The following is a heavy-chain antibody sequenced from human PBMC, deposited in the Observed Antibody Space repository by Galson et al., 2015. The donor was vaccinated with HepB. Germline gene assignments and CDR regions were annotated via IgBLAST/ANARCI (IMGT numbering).Heavy chain of an antibody. CDR2: ISSSSNYL. J-gene: IGHJ4*02. D-gene: IGHD3-9*01. Sequence: SLRLSCAASGFTFSSYSIHWVRQAPGKGLEWVSSISSSSNYLYYADSVKGRFTISRDNAKNSLYLQMNSLRAEDTAVYYCARGYGILTGYYKGRYYFDSWGQGTLVTVSS. CDR1: GFTFSSYS. CDR3: ARGYGILTGYYKGRYYFDS. V-gene: IGHV3-21*01.